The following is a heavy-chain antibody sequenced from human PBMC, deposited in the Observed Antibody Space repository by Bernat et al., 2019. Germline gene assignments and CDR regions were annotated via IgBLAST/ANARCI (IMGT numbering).Heavy chain of an antibody. D-gene: IGHD2-15*01. J-gene: IGHJ4*02. V-gene: IGHV4-39*01. CDR3: ARLLALAAATPFDY. Sequence: QLQLQESGPGLVKPSETLSLTCTVSGGPISSSSYYWGWIRQPPGKGLEWIGSIYYSGSTYYNPSLKSRVTIAVDTSKNQFSLKLSSVTAADTAVYYCARLLALAAATPFDYWGQGTLVTVSS. CDR1: GGPISSSSYY. CDR2: IYYSGST.